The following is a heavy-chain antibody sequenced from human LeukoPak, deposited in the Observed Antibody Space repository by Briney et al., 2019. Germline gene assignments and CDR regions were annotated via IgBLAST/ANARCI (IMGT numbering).Heavy chain of an antibody. Sequence: GGSLRLSCAASGFTFDDYGMSWVRQAPGKGLEWVSGINWNGGSTGYADSVKGRFTISRDNAKNSLYLQMNSLRAEDTALYYCARDQVRFLEWLSNYYYYMDVWGKGTTVTISS. CDR3: ARDQVRFLEWLSNYYYYMDV. V-gene: IGHV3-20*04. J-gene: IGHJ6*03. CDR2: INWNGGST. CDR1: GFTFDDYG. D-gene: IGHD3-3*01.